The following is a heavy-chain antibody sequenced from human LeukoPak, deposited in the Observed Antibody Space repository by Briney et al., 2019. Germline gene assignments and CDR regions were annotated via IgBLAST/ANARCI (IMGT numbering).Heavy chain of an antibody. CDR3: ARSLWFGELCWFDP. CDR2: INPNSGGT. V-gene: IGHV1-2*02. J-gene: IGHJ5*02. D-gene: IGHD3-10*01. Sequence: ASVKVSCKASGYTFTDYYMHWVRQAPGQGLEWMGWINPNSGGTNYAQKFQGRVTMTRDTSISTAYMELSRLRSDDTAVYYCARSLWFGELCWFDPWGQGTLVTVSS. CDR1: GYTFTDYY.